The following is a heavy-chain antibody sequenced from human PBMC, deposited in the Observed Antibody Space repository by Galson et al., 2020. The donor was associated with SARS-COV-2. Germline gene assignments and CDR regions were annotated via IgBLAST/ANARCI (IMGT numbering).Heavy chain of an antibody. J-gene: IGHJ3*02. CDR1: GFTFTNYA. CDR2: ISHDGKIQ. Sequence: GGSLRLSCAASGFTFTNYAMHWVRQAPGKGLEWLTVISHDGKIQVYADSVKGRFTNSRDNSGNMGFLQIVSLRPDDTALYYCTRVVSGGASDNWGPGAKVTLSS. D-gene: IGHD1-26*01. V-gene: IGHV3-30*04. CDR3: TRVVSGGASDN.